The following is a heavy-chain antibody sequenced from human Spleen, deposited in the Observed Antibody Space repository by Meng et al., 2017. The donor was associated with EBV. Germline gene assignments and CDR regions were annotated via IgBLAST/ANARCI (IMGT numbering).Heavy chain of an antibody. Sequence: QVQLQESGPGRVKPSQTLSLTCAVSGGSMIRSGYYWSWIRQPPGKGLEWIGYIYYTGSTYYNPSLKSRITTSLDTSKNQFSLKLSAVTAADTAVYYCVRVNWSSPYNFDYWGQGTLVTVSS. CDR2: IYYTGST. CDR1: GGSMIRSGYY. CDR3: VRVNWSSPYNFDY. J-gene: IGHJ4*02. D-gene: IGHD1-1*01. V-gene: IGHV4-30-4*01.